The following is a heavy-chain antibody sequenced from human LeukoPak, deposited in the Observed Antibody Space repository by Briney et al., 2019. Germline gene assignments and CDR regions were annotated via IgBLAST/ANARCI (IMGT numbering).Heavy chain of an antibody. D-gene: IGHD1-1*01. V-gene: IGHV4-34*01. CDR3: ARGRHATFDY. CDR2: INHSGST. Sequence: SETLSLTCAVYGGSFSGYYWSWIRQPPGKGLEWIGEINHSGSTNYNPSLKSRVTISVDTSKNQPSLKLSSVTAADTAVYYCARGRHATFDYWGQGTLVTVSS. J-gene: IGHJ4*02. CDR1: GGSFSGYY.